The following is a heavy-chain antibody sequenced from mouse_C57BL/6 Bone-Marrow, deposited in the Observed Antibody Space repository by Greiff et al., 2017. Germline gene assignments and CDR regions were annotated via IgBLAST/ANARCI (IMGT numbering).Heavy chain of an antibody. CDR2: ISDGGSYT. CDR3: ARPGWGFAY. J-gene: IGHJ3*01. V-gene: IGHV5-4*03. CDR1: GFTFSSYA. Sequence: EVKLMASGGGLVKPGGSLKLSCAASGFTFSSYAMSWVRQTPEKRLELVATISDGGSYTYYPDNVKGRFTISRDNAKNNLYLQMSHLKSEDTAMYYCARPGWGFAYWGQGTLVTVSA. D-gene: IGHD1-1*02.